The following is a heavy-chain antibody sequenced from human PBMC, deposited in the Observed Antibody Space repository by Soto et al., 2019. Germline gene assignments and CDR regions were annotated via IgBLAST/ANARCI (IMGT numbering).Heavy chain of an antibody. CDR3: ARAGVVVTAPDY. V-gene: IGHV1-3*05. J-gene: IGHJ4*02. Sequence: QFQLVQSGAEEKKPGASVKVSCKAPGYTFTSYAMHWVRQAPGQRLEWMGWINAGNGNTKYSQKFQGRVTITSDTSASTAYMELSSLIAEDTAVYFCARAGVVVTAPDYWGQGTLVTVSS. CDR2: INAGNGNT. CDR1: GYTFTSYA. D-gene: IGHD2-21*02.